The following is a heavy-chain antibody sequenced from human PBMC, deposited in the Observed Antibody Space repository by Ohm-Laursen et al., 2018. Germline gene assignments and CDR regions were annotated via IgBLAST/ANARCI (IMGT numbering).Heavy chain of an antibody. CDR3: TRTKLGATLGAY. CDR1: GYTFISDG. V-gene: IGHV1-18*01. Sequence: ASVKVSCKASGYTFISDGISWVRQAPGQGLEWMGWISTHNGNTNYAQKFQGRVTMTTDTSTSTAYMELRSLRSDDTAMYYCTRTKLGATLGAYWGQGTLVTVSS. CDR2: ISTHNGNT. J-gene: IGHJ4*02. D-gene: IGHD1-26*01.